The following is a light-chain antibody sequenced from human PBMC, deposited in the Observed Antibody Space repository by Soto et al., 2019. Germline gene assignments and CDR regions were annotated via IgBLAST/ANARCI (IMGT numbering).Light chain of an antibody. CDR3: QKYSSAPCT. V-gene: IGKV1-27*01. CDR2: AAS. CDR1: QGVSNY. J-gene: IGKJ3*01. Sequence: EIQLTQSPSSLSASVGERVTISCRASQGVSNYLAWYQQKQGKVPPLLLYAASTLQSGVPARFSGSGSGTDFTLTISSLQPEDFATYYCQKYSSAPCTFGPGTKVDIK.